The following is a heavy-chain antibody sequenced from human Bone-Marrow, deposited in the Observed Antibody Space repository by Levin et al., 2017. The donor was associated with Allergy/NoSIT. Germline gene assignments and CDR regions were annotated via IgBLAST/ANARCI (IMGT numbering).Heavy chain of an antibody. CDR3: ATDIEISHGWIVSGGRVGDYFAIDV. D-gene: IGHD2-15*01. CDR2: ITYNGGGR. CDR1: GFTFDDYA. V-gene: IGHV3-9*01. Sequence: GGSLRLSCEASGFTFDDYAMHWVRQAPGKGLEWVSSITYNGGGRAYADPVKGRFTISRDNAKNSLYLQMTSLRPEDTALYYCATDIEISHGWIVSGGRVGDYFAIDVWGPGTTVTVSS. J-gene: IGHJ6*02.